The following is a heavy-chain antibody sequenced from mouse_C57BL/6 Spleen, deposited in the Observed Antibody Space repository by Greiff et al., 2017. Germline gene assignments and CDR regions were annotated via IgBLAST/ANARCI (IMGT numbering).Heavy chain of an antibody. CDR1: GYTFTSYW. V-gene: IGHV1-55*01. CDR3: ARWGYYSNLYAMDY. J-gene: IGHJ4*01. CDR2: IYPGSGST. Sequence: VQLQQSGAELVKPGASVKMSCKASGYTFTSYWITWVKQRPGQGLEWIGDIYPGSGSTNYNEKFKSKATLTVDPSSSTAYMQLSSLTSEDSAVYYCARWGYYSNLYAMDYWGQGTSVTVSS. D-gene: IGHD2-5*01.